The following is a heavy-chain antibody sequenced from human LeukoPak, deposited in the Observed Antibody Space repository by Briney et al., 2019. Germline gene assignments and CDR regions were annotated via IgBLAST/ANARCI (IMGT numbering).Heavy chain of an antibody. D-gene: IGHD3-9*01. V-gene: IGHV1-18*04. J-gene: IGHJ4*02. CDR3: ARTPGVSGYFASSQKFDF. Sequence: ASVKVSCKASGYTFTSYGISWVRQAPGQGLEWMGWISAYNGNTNYAQKLQGRVTMTTDTSTSTAYMELRSLRSDDTAVYYCARTPGVSGYFASSQKFDFWGQGTLVTVSS. CDR1: GYTFTSYG. CDR2: ISAYNGNT.